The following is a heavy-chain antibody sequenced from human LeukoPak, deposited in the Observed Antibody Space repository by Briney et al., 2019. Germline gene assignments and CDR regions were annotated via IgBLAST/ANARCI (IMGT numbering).Heavy chain of an antibody. CDR3: ARDHDFWSGYYPYFDY. Sequence: PGGSLRLSCAASGFTFSSYWMSWVRQAPGKGLEWVANIKQDGSEKYYVDSVKGRFTISRDNAKNSLYLQMNSLRAEDTAVYYCARDHDFWSGYYPYFDYWGQGTPVTVSS. V-gene: IGHV3-7*01. D-gene: IGHD3-3*01. J-gene: IGHJ4*02. CDR2: IKQDGSEK. CDR1: GFTFSSYW.